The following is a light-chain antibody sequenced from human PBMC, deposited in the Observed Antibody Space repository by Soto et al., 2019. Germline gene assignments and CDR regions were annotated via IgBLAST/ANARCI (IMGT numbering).Light chain of an antibody. CDR1: QSVGSY. Sequence: EIVLTQSPVTLSLSPGERATLSCRASQSVGSYLAWYQQKPGQAPRLLIYDASNGATGIPARFSGSGSGTDFTLTISSLEPEDFAVYYCQQRKNWQVTFGQGTRLEIK. V-gene: IGKV3-11*01. J-gene: IGKJ5*01. CDR2: DAS. CDR3: QQRKNWQVT.